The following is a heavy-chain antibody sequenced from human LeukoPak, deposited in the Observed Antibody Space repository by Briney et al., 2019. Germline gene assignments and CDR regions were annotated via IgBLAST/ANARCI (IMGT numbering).Heavy chain of an antibody. V-gene: IGHV3-7*01. CDR2: INQDGTEK. D-gene: IGHD3-10*01. CDR1: GFTFTTYW. J-gene: IGHJ4*02. CDR3: AKVAKYYYGSETYYFFEH. Sequence: GGSLRLSCAASGFTFTTYWMTWVRQAPGKGLEWVANINQDGTEKYYVDSVKGRFTISRDNAKNSLYLQMNSPRVEDTAVYYCAKVAKYYYGSETYYFFEHWGQGTPVTASS.